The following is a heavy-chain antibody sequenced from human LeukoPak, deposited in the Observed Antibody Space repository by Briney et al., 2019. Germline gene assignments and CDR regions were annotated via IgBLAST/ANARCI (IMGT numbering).Heavy chain of an antibody. CDR2: TYYRSKWYN. V-gene: IGHV6-1*01. CDR1: GDSVSSNSAA. CDR3: ARCTSSGWYYTGYAFDI. Sequence: SQTLSLTCAISGDSVSSNSAAWNWIRQSPSRGLEWLGRTYYRSKWYNDYAVSVKSRITINPDTSKNQFSLQLNSVTPEDTAVYYCARCTSSGWYYTGYAFDIWGQGTMVTVSS. D-gene: IGHD6-19*01. J-gene: IGHJ3*02.